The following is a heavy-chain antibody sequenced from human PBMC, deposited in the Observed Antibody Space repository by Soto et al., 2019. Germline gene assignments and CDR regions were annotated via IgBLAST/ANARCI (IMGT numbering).Heavy chain of an antibody. CDR3: ARAVFGVVLSRGSHYYGMDV. CDR1: GGSFSGYY. J-gene: IGHJ6*02. CDR2: INHSGST. Sequence: SETLSLTCAVYGGSFSGYYWSWIRQPPGKGLEWIGEINHSGSTNYNPSLKSGVTISLDTSKNKFSLKLSSVTAADTAVYYCARAVFGVVLSRGSHYYGMDVWGQGTTVTVSS. V-gene: IGHV4-34*01. D-gene: IGHD3-3*01.